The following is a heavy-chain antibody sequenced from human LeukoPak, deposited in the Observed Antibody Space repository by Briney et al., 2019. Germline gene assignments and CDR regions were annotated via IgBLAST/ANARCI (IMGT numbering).Heavy chain of an antibody. CDR1: GGSFSGYY. CDR2: INHSGST. D-gene: IGHD2-2*03. Sequence: PSETLSLTCAVYGGSFSGYYWSWIRQPPGKGLEWIGEINHSGSTNYNPSLKSRVTISVDTSKNQFSLKLSSVTAADTAVYYCARGLYGYYFDYWGQGTLVTVSS. CDR3: ARGLYGYYFDY. V-gene: IGHV4-34*01. J-gene: IGHJ4*02.